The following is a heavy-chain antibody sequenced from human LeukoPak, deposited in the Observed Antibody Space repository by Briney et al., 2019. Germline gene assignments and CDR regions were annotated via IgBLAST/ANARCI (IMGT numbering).Heavy chain of an antibody. CDR3: ARGPNYGGNSKDFDY. CDR1: GGSISSSSYY. V-gene: IGHV4-39*07. D-gene: IGHD4-23*01. J-gene: IGHJ4*02. Sequence: SETLSLTCTVSGGSISSSSYYWGWIRQPPGKGLEWIGSIYYSGSTYYNPSLKSRVTISIYTSKNQFSLKLSSVTAADTAVYYCARGPNYGGNSKDFDYWGQGTLVTVSS. CDR2: IYYSGST.